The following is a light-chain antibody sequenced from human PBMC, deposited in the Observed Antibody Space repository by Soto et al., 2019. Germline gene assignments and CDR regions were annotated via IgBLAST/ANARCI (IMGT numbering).Light chain of an antibody. CDR1: QGISSY. CDR2: ETS. CDR3: QQLSGYPLT. J-gene: IGKJ3*01. Sequence: IQLTQSPSSLSASVGDRVTITCRASQGISSYLAWYQQKPGKAPRLLIYETSTLQSAVPSRFSGSGSGTDFTLTISSLQPEDFATYYCQQLSGYPLTFGPGTKVDIK. V-gene: IGKV1-9*01.